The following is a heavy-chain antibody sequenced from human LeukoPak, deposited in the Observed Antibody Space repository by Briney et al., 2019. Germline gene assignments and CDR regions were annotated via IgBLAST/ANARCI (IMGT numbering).Heavy chain of an antibody. CDR3: AGYCSGGSCSL. CDR1: GGTFSSYA. V-gene: IGHV1-69*05. J-gene: IGHJ4*02. D-gene: IGHD2-15*01. Sequence: ASVKVSCKASGGTFSSYAISWVRQAPGQGLEWMGGIIPIFGTANYAQKFQGRVTITTEESTSTAYMELSSLRSEDTAVYYCAGYCSGGSCSLWGQGTLVTVSS. CDR2: IIPIFGTA.